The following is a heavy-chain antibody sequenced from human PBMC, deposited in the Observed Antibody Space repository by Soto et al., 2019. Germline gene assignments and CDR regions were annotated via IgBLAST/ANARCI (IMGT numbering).Heavy chain of an antibody. Sequence: EVQLLESGGGLVQPGGSLRLSCAASGFTFSSYAMSWVRQAPGKGLEWVSAISGSGGSTYYADSVKGRFTISRDNSNNTLYLQMNSLRAEDTAVYYCAKLGYSSGWYFVYWGQGTLVTVSS. CDR3: AKLGYSSGWYFVY. D-gene: IGHD6-19*01. V-gene: IGHV3-23*01. CDR1: GFTFSSYA. CDR2: ISGSGGST. J-gene: IGHJ4*02.